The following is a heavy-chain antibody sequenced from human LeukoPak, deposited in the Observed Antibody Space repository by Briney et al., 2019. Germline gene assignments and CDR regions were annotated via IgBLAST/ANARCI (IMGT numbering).Heavy chain of an antibody. CDR1: GFTVSNAW. J-gene: IGHJ4*02. D-gene: IGHD3-22*01. CDR2: IKSKTDGGTT. CDR3: AIDLEDYYDGSGFPDH. Sequence: GGSLRLSCAASGFTVSNAWMSWVRQAPGKGLEWVGHIKSKTDGGTTDYAAPVKGRFTISRDDSQNTMYLQMNSLKTEDTAVYYCAIDLEDYYDGSGFPDHWGQETLVTVSS. V-gene: IGHV3-15*01.